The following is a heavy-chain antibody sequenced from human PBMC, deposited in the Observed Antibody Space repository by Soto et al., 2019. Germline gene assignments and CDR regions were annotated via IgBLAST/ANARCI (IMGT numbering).Heavy chain of an antibody. D-gene: IGHD3-3*01. CDR1: GFTFSSYG. CDR3: AKATTYYDFWSGYFNDYYYYGMDV. CDR2: ISYDGSNK. J-gene: IGHJ6*02. Sequence: GGSLRLSCAASGFTFSSYGMHWVRQAPGKGLEWVAVISYDGSNKYYADSVKGRFTISRDNSKNTLYLQMNSLRAEDTAVYYCAKATTYYDFWSGYFNDYYYYGMDVWGQGTTVTVSS. V-gene: IGHV3-30*18.